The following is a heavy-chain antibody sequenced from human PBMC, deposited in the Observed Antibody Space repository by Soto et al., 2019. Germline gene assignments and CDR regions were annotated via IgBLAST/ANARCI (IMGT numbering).Heavy chain of an antibody. CDR2: ISSNGGST. CDR3: ARRGYSGYEIDY. D-gene: IGHD5-12*01. V-gene: IGHV3-64*01. CDR1: GFTFSSYA. Sequence: EVQLVESGGGLVKPGGSLRLSCAASGFTFSSYAMHWVRQAPGKGLEYVSDISSNGGSTYYANSVKGRFTISRDNSKNTLYLEMGSLRAEDMAVYYCARRGYSGYEIDYWGQGTLVTVSS. J-gene: IGHJ4*02.